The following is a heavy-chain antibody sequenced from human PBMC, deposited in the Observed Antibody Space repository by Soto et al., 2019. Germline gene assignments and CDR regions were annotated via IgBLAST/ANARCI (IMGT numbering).Heavy chain of an antibody. CDR2: IRSKTNNYAT. J-gene: IGHJ6*02. CDR3: TRPKNELRFYSINGIDV. V-gene: IGHV3-73*02. D-gene: IGHD5-12*01. CDR1: GLTFSDSA. Sequence: EVQLVESGGGLVQPGGSLKLSCAASGLTFSDSAIHWVRQASGKGLEWDGRIRSKTNNYATTYAASVKGRFTISRDDSKTTAYLQMNSLKTQDTAVYYSTRPKNELRFYSINGIDVWGQGTTVTASS.